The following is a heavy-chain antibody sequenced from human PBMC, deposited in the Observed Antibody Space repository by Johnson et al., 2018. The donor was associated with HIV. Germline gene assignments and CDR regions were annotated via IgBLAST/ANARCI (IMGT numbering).Heavy chain of an antibody. CDR1: GFTFDDYA. D-gene: IGHD5-12*01. CDR2: ISWNSGSI. CDR3: ARVGIVATILGAFDI. V-gene: IGHV3-9*01. J-gene: IGHJ3*02. Sequence: EVQLVESGGCLVQPGRSLRLSCAASGFTFDDYAMHWVRQAPGKGLEWVSGISWNSGSIGYADSVKGRFTISRDKAKNSLYLQMNSLRAEDTALYYCARVGIVATILGAFDIWGQGTMVTVSS.